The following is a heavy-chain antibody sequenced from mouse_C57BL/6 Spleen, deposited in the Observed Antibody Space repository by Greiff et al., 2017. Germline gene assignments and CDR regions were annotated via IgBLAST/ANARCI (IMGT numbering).Heavy chain of an antibody. CDR2: IHPNSGST. CDR3: ARGGSSPWFAY. V-gene: IGHV1-64*01. J-gene: IGHJ3*01. Sequence: QVQLQQPGAELVKPGASVKLSCKASGYTFTSYWMHWVQQRPGQGLEWIGMIHPNSGSTNYNEKFKSKATLTVDKSSSTAYMQLSSLTSEDSAVYYCARGGSSPWFAYWGQGTLVTVSA. D-gene: IGHD1-1*01. CDR1: GYTFTSYW.